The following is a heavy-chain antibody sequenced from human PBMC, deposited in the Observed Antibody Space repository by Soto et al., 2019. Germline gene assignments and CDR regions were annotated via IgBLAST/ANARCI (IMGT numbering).Heavy chain of an antibody. Sequence: EVQLVESGGGLVKPGGSLRLSCAASGFTFSSYSMNWVRQAPGKGLEWVSFISDSSSYIYYADSVKGRFTISRDNAKNSLYLKMNSLRAEDTAVYYCARGGVQLERPPGETDYWGQGTLVTVSS. V-gene: IGHV3-21*01. CDR1: GFTFSSYS. J-gene: IGHJ4*02. D-gene: IGHD1-1*01. CDR2: ISDSSSYI. CDR3: ARGGVQLERPPGETDY.